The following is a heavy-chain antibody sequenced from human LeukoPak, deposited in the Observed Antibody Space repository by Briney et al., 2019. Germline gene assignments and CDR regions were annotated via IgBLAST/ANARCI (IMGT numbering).Heavy chain of an antibody. V-gene: IGHV4-39*01. Sequence: SETLSLTCTVSGGSISSSSYYWGWIRQPPGKGLEGIGSIYYSGSTYYNPSLKSRVTISVDTSKNQFSLKLSSVTAADTAVYYCARLSYSSGWYEGPWGQGTLVTVSS. J-gene: IGHJ5*02. D-gene: IGHD6-19*01. CDR1: GGSISSSSYY. CDR3: ARLSYSSGWYEGP. CDR2: IYYSGST.